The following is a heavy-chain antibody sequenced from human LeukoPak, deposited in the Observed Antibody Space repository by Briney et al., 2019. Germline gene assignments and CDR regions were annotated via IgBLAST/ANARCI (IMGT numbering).Heavy chain of an antibody. J-gene: IGHJ4*02. CDR2: IYSGGST. CDR1: GFTVSSNY. V-gene: IGHV3-53*01. D-gene: IGHD2-15*01. Sequence: GGSLRLSCAASGFTVSSNYMSWVRQAPGKGLEWVSVIYSGGSTYYADSVKGRFTISRDNSKNTLYLQMNSLRAEDTAVYYCAREGLQRDYFDYWGQGTLVTVSS. CDR3: AREGLQRDYFDY.